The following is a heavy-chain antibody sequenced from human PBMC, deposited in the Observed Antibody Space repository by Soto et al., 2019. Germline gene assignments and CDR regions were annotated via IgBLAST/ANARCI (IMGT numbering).Heavy chain of an antibody. CDR2: INHSGSA. J-gene: IGHJ4*02. V-gene: IGHV4-34*01. Sequence: SETLSLTCAVYGGSFSGYYWSWIRQPPGKGLEWIGEINHSGSANYNPSLKSRVTISVDTSKNQFSLKLSSVTAADTAVYYCARHGSSTVDYWGQGTLVTVSS. CDR3: ARHGSSTVDY. CDR1: GGSFSGYY.